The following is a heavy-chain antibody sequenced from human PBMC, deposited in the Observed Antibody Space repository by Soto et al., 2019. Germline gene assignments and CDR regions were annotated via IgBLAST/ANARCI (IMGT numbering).Heavy chain of an antibody. J-gene: IGHJ4*02. CDR2: VSGSGGTT. V-gene: IGHV3-23*01. D-gene: IGHD3-22*01. CDR1: GFTFSGQA. Sequence: GGSLRLSCAASGFTFSGQAMSWVRQAPGRGLEWVSVVSGSGGTTYYADSVKGRFTVSRDNSKNSLYLQMNSLSAEATAIYYCAKIYYDSSGFYSGQYYFDSWGQGTLVTVSS. CDR3: AKIYYDSSGFYSGQYYFDS.